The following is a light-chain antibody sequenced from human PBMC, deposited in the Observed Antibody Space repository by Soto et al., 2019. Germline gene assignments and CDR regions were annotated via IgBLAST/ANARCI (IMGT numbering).Light chain of an antibody. V-gene: IGLV2-14*01. CDR1: SSDVGAYDY. CDR2: DVT. CDR3: SSYTVSSTPLYV. J-gene: IGLJ1*01. Sequence: QSVLTQPASVSGSPGQSIAISRTGTSSDVGAYDYVSWYQQHPGKAPKLMIYDVTNRPSGVSDRFSGSKSGNTASLTISGLQAEDEADYYCSSYTVSSTPLYVFGTGTKVTVL.